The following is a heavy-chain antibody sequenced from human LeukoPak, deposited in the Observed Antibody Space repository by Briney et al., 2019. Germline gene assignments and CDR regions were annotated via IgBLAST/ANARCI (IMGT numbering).Heavy chain of an antibody. J-gene: IGHJ5*02. Sequence: SETLSLTCTVSGYSISGGYYWSWIRQPPGKGLEWIGEINHSGSTNYNPSLKSRVTISVDTSKNQFSLKLSSVTAADTAVYYCARGFEAVAGTNIRFDPWGQGTLVTVSS. CDR3: ARGFEAVAGTNIRFDP. CDR1: GYSISGGYY. V-gene: IGHV4-38-2*02. CDR2: INHSGST. D-gene: IGHD6-19*01.